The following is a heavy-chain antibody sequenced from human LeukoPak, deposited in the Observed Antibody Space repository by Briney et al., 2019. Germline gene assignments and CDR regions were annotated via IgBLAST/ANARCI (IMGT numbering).Heavy chain of an antibody. Sequence: PGGSLRLSCAASGFTFSSYGMHWVRQAPGKGLEGVAFIRYDGSNTYYADSVKGRFTISRDNSKNTLYLQMNSLRAEDTAVCCCAKTLSSLRYCTGGSCLWGAFDIWGQGTMVTVSS. CDR1: GFTFSSYG. D-gene: IGHD2-15*01. V-gene: IGHV3-30*02. J-gene: IGHJ3*02. CDR3: AKTLSSLRYCTGGSCLWGAFDI. CDR2: IRYDGSNT.